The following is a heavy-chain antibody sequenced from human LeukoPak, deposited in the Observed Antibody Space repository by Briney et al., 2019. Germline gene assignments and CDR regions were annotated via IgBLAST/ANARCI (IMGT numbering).Heavy chain of an antibody. D-gene: IGHD5-12*01. CDR1: GYTFTSYA. CDR3: ARGVSGYDSTDLLDY. V-gene: IGHV1-46*01. CDR2: INPSGGST. J-gene: IGHJ4*02. Sequence: ASVNVSCKASGYTFTSYAMNWVRQAPGQGLEWMGIINPSGGSTSYAQKFQGRVTMTRDTSTSTVYMELSSLRSEDTAVYYCARGVSGYDSTDLLDYWGQGTLVTVSS.